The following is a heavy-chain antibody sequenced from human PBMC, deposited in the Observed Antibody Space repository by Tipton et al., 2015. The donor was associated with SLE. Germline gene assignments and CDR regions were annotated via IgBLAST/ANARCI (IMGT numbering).Heavy chain of an antibody. J-gene: IGHJ4*02. V-gene: IGHV3-73*01. CDR1: GSTFSGSA. D-gene: IGHD5-24*01. Sequence: GSLRLSCAASGSTFSGSAMHWVRQASGKGLEWVGRIRSKVNNYATTYAASVKGRFTISRDDSKNTAYLQMTSLKSEDTAVYYCTRFVMTTTSTGDSWGQGTLVTVSS. CDR3: TRFVMTTTSTGDS. CDR2: IRSKVNNYAT.